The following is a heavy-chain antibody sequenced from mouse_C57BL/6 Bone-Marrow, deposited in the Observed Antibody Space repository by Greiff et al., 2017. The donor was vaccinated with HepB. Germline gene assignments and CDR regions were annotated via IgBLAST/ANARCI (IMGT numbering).Heavy chain of an antibody. V-gene: IGHV1-22*01. D-gene: IGHD1-1*01. CDR1: GYTFTDYN. J-gene: IGHJ2*01. CDR3: PRRITTVFDY. CDR2: INPNNGGN. Sequence: VQLQQSGPELVKPGASVKMSCKASGYTFTDYNMHWVKQSHGKSLEWIGYINPNNGGNSYNQKFKGKATLTVNKSSSTAYMELRSLTSEDSAVYYCPRRITTVFDYWGQGTTLTVSS.